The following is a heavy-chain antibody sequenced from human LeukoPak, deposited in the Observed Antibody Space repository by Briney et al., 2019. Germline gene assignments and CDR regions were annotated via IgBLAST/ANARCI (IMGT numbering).Heavy chain of an antibody. Sequence: SVKVSCKTSGGTFSNYAIKWVRQAPGQGLEWMGGVIPIFGTANYAQKFQGRVTITADESTSTAYMELSSLRSEDTAVYYCAGRLWLGYSNYVSWFDPWGQGTVVTVSS. CDR1: GGTFSNYA. CDR3: AGRLWLGYSNYVSWFDP. CDR2: VIPIFGTA. V-gene: IGHV1-69*13. D-gene: IGHD3-10*01. J-gene: IGHJ5*02.